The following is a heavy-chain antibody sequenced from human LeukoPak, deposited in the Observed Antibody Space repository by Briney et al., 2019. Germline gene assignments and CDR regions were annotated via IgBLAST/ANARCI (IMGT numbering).Heavy chain of an antibody. CDR1: GIIITSYW. CDR2: IKQDGSEK. V-gene: IGHV3-7*01. Sequence: GGSLRLSCAASGIIITSYWMSWVRQTPGKGLEWVANIKQDGSEKNYVDSVKGRFTIFRDNARNSLYLQMNSLRAKDTAVYYCASHSYGYNHWGQGTLVIASS. D-gene: IGHD3-16*01. J-gene: IGHJ5*02. CDR3: ASHSYGYNH.